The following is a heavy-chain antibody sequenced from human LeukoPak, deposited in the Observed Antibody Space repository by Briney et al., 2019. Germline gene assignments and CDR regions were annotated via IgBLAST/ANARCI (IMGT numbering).Heavy chain of an antibody. Sequence: SETLSLTCTVSGGSISSSSYYWGWIRQPPGKGLVWVGSIYYSGSTYDNPSLKSRVTISEDTSNNQFSLKLSSVTAADKAVYYCARGDLGYCSSTSCYRRGGFDYWGQGTLVTVSS. CDR2: IYYSGST. J-gene: IGHJ4*02. D-gene: IGHD2-2*02. CDR1: GGSISSSSYY. V-gene: IGHV4-39*07. CDR3: ARGDLGYCSSTSCYRRGGFDY.